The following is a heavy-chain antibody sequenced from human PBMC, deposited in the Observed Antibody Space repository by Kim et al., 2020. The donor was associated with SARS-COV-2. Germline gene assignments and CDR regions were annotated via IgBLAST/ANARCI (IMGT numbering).Heavy chain of an antibody. CDR2: IYYSGST. J-gene: IGHJ1*01. Sequence: SETLSLTCTVSGGSISSYDWSWIRQPPGKGLEWIGYIYYSGSTNYNPSLKSRVTISVDTSKNQFSLKLSSVTAADTAVYYCARVLGGGDYAVTDWGQGTLVTVSS. V-gene: IGHV4-59*13. CDR3: ARVLGGGDYAVTD. D-gene: IGHD2-21*02. CDR1: GGSISSYD.